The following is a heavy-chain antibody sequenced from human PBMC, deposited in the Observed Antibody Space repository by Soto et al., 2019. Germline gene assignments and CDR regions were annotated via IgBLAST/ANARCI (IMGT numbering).Heavy chain of an antibody. V-gene: IGHV1-24*01. J-gene: IGHJ5*02. CDR3: ATVGIQLWFREGNWFDP. CDR1: GYTLTELS. Sequence: ASVKVSCKVSGYTLTELSMHWVRQAPGKGLEWMGGFDPEDGETIYAQKFQGRVTMTEDTSTDTAYMELSSLRSEDTAVYYCATVGIQLWFREGNWFDPWGQGTLVTVSS. D-gene: IGHD5-18*01. CDR2: FDPEDGET.